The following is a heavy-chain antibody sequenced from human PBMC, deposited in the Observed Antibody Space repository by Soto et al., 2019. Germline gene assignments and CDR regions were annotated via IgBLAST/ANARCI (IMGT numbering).Heavy chain of an antibody. D-gene: IGHD1-26*01. CDR2: INHSGST. CDR3: ARDRYSGSYYWGPSPAPFDY. J-gene: IGHJ4*02. V-gene: IGHV4-34*01. Sequence: PSETLSLTCAVYCGSFSGYYWCWIRQPPGKGLEWIGEINHSGSTNYNPSLKSRVTISVDTSKNQFSLKLSSVTAADTAVYYCARDRYSGSYYWGPSPAPFDYWGQGTLVTVSS. CDR1: CGSFSGYY.